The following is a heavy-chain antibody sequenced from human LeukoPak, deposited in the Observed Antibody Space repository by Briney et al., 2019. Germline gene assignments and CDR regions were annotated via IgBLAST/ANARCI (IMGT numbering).Heavy chain of an antibody. Sequence: SETLSLTCTVSGGSISSYYWSWIRQPPGKGLEWIGYIQYSGSTNYNHSLKSRVTISVDTSKNQFSLKLTSVTAADTAVYYCARSIYTTSSHPYFFDYWGQGTLVTVSS. CDR1: GGSISSYY. CDR3: ARSIYTTSSHPYFFDY. D-gene: IGHD6-6*01. J-gene: IGHJ4*02. V-gene: IGHV4-59*01. CDR2: IQYSGST.